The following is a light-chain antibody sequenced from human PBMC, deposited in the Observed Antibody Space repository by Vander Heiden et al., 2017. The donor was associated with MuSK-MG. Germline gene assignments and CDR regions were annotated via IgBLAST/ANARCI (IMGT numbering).Light chain of an antibody. J-gene: IGKJ1*01. Sequence: EIVLTQSPATLSLSPGERATISCRASQSVSSYLAWYQQKPGQAPRLLIYDASNRATGIPARFSGSGSGTDFTLTISSLEPEDFAVYYCQQRSNWPPWTFGQGTKVEIQ. CDR2: DAS. V-gene: IGKV3-11*01. CDR3: QQRSNWPPWT. CDR1: QSVSSY.